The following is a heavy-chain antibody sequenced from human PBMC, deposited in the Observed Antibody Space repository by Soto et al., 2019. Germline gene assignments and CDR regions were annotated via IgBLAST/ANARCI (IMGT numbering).Heavy chain of an antibody. CDR1: GGSISSSSYY. CDR3: ARQDIVATIPIDY. V-gene: IGHV4-39*01. D-gene: IGHD5-12*01. Sequence: QLQLQESGPGLVKPSETLSLTCTVSGGSISSSSYYWGWIRQPPGKGLEWIGSIYYSGSTYYNPSLKSRVTISVDTSKNQFSLKLSSVTAADTAVYYCARQDIVATIPIDYWGQGTLVTVSS. J-gene: IGHJ4*02. CDR2: IYYSGST.